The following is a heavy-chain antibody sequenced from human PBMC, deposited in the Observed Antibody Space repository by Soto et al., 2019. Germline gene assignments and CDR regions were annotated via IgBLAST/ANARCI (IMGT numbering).Heavy chain of an antibody. D-gene: IGHD1-26*01. CDR2: IYYSGSI. J-gene: IGHJ3*02. Sequence: SETLSLTCTVSGGSISSYYWSWIRQPPGKGLEWIGYIYYSGSINLNPSLRSRVTISVDTSKNQFSLKLSSVTAADTALYYCARHALIVGIDPEAFDIWGHGTMVTVSS. CDR1: GGSISSYY. V-gene: IGHV4-59*08. CDR3: ARHALIVGIDPEAFDI.